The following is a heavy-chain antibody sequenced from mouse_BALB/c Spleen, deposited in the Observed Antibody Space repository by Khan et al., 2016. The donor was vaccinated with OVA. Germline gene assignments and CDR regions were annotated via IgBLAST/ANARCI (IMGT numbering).Heavy chain of an antibody. CDR3: ALYYYGRAWFAY. CDR1: GFSLTSYG. J-gene: IGHJ3*01. CDR2: LWGDGST. Sequence: QVQLKQSGPGLVAPSQSLSITCTVSGFSLTSYGVGWVRQPPGKGLAWLGVLWGDGSTNYHSALISRLNINKDNSKSQVFLKLNSLQTDDTATYYCALYYYGRAWFAYWGQGTLVTVSA. V-gene: IGHV2-3*01. D-gene: IGHD1-1*01.